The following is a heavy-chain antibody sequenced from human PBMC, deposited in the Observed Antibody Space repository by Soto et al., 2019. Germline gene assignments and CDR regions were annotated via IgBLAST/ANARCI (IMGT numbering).Heavy chain of an antibody. CDR2: IWYDGSNK. CDR1: GFTFSSYG. Sequence: GGSLRLSCAASGFTFSSYGMHWVRQAPGKGLEWVAVIWYDGSNKYYADSVKGRFTISRDNSKNTLYLQMNSLRAEDTAVYYCAREYSSGWYPHFDYWGQGTLVTVSS. CDR3: AREYSSGWYPHFDY. J-gene: IGHJ4*02. D-gene: IGHD6-19*01. V-gene: IGHV3-33*01.